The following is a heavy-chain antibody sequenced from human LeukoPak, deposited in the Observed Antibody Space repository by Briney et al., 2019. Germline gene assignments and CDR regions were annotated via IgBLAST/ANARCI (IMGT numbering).Heavy chain of an antibody. D-gene: IGHD6-13*01. Sequence: GGSLRLSCAASGFTFSSYAMGWVPQTPGKRLEWVSAISGSGGNTYYADPVRGRFTISRDTSKNTLYLQMDSLRAEDTAVYHCAKTSSSWYGHLDYWGQGALVTVSS. CDR3: AKTSSSWYGHLDY. V-gene: IGHV3-23*01. CDR1: GFTFSSYA. CDR2: ISGSGGNT. J-gene: IGHJ4*02.